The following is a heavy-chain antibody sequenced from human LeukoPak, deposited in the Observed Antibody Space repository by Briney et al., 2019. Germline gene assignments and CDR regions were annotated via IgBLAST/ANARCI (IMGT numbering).Heavy chain of an antibody. D-gene: IGHD2-2*01. Sequence: PGRSLRLSCAASGFTFSSYAMSWVRQAPGKGLEWVSAISGSGGSTYYADSVKGRFTISRDNAKNSLYLQMNSLRAEDTAVYYCARWYCTSTTCYYDYWGQGTLVTASS. J-gene: IGHJ4*02. V-gene: IGHV3-23*01. CDR2: ISGSGGST. CDR1: GFTFSSYA. CDR3: ARWYCTSTTCYYDY.